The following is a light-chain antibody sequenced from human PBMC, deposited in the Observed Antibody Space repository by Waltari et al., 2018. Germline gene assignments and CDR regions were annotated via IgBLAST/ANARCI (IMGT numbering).Light chain of an antibody. Sequence: QSVLTQPPSVSGAPGQRGTIACTGSGPKTRAGLDVHWYQQVPRAAPKLLIYGSSSRPLGVPDRFFGSTSGTSASLAIIGLQAEDEADYYCQSYDITLRVVFGGGTKLTVL. J-gene: IGLJ3*02. V-gene: IGLV1-40*01. CDR2: GSS. CDR1: GPKTRAGLD. CDR3: QSYDITLRVV.